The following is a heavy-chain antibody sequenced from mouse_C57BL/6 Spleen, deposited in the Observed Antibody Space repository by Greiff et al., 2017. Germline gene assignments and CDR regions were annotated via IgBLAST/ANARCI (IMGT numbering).Heavy chain of an antibody. V-gene: IGHV5-17*01. Sequence: VQLKQSGGGLVKPGGSLKLSCAASGFTFSDYGMHWVRQAPEKGLEWVAYISSGSCTIYYADTVKGRFTISRDNAKNTLFLQMTSLRSEDTAMYYCARMTAQAFAYWGQGTLVTVSA. J-gene: IGHJ3*01. CDR2: ISSGSCTI. CDR3: ARMTAQAFAY. CDR1: GFTFSDYG. D-gene: IGHD3-2*02.